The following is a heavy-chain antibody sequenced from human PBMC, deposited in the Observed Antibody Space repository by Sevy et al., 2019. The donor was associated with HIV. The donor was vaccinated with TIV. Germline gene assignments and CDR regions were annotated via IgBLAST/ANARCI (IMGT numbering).Heavy chain of an antibody. V-gene: IGHV3-20*04. CDR2: INWNGGST. CDR3: ARHKYDSSGYYSPVDY. Sequence: GGSLRLSCAASGFTFDDYGMSWVRQAPGKGLEWVSGINWNGGSTGYADSVKGRFTISRDNAKNSLYLQMNSLRAEDTALYYCARHKYDSSGYYSPVDYWGQGTLVTVSS. J-gene: IGHJ4*02. CDR1: GFTFDDYG. D-gene: IGHD3-22*01.